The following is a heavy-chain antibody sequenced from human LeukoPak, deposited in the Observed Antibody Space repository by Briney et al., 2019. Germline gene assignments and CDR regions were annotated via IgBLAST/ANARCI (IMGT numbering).Heavy chain of an antibody. CDR1: GFTFSSYA. CDR3: ANEFNGGALLY. J-gene: IGHJ4*02. Sequence: GGSLRLSCAASGFTFSSYAMSWVRQAPGKGLEWVSTISDSDSTYYVDSVKGRFSISRDNSKNTLYLQMNSLRAEDTAVYYCANEFNGGALLYWGQGTLVTVSS. V-gene: IGHV3-23*01. CDR2: ISDSDST. D-gene: IGHD2-8*01.